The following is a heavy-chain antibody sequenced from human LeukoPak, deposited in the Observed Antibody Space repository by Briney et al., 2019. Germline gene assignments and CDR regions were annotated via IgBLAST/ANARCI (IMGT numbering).Heavy chain of an antibody. CDR1: GFTFDDCG. CDR3: ARGETRITMLRGVTYFEY. V-gene: IGHV3-20*04. J-gene: IGHJ4*02. CDR2: ISWNGGST. D-gene: IGHD3-10*01. Sequence: GGSLRLSCAASGFTFDDCGMSWVRQAPGKGLEWVSLISWNGGSTGYADSVKGRFTISRDNAKNSLYLQMSSLRAEDTALYYCARGETRITMLRGVTYFEYWGQGTLVTVSS.